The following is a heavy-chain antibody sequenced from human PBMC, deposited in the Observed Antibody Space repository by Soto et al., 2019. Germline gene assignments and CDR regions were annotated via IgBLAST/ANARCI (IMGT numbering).Heavy chain of an antibody. Sequence: PGESLKISCKGSGYSFTSYWISWVRQMPGKGLEWMGRIDPSDSYTNYSPSFQGHVTISADKSISTAYLQWSSLKASDTAMYYCARHQGYYGSGSYPYGMDVWGQGTTVTV. CDR3: ARHQGYYGSGSYPYGMDV. V-gene: IGHV5-10-1*01. J-gene: IGHJ6*02. CDR2: IDPSDSYT. D-gene: IGHD3-10*01. CDR1: GYSFTSYW.